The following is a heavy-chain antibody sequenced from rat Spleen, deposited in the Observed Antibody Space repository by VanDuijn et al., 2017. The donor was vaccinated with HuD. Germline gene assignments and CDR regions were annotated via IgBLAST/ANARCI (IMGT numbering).Heavy chain of an antibody. Sequence: EVQLVGSGGGSVQPGRSMKLSCAASGFIFSNFGFVWVRQAPTKGLEWVASISPGGGNTFYRDSVKGRFTISRDNAKTTLYLQMDSLRSEDTATYYCARRFYSGFDYWGQGVMVTVSS. CDR1: GFIFSNFG. CDR3: ARRFYSGFDY. V-gene: IGHV5-25*01. J-gene: IGHJ2*01. CDR2: ISPGGGNT. D-gene: IGHD1-1*01.